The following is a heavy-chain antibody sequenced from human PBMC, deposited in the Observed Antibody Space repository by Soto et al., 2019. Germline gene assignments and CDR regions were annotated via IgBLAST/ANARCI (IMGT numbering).Heavy chain of an antibody. CDR1: GFTFSSYG. D-gene: IGHD6-13*01. V-gene: IGHV3-30*18. J-gene: IGHJ6*02. CDR3: AKDQYIRIAAAVGLRYYYYGMDV. Sequence: QVQLVESGGGVVQPGRSLRLSCAASGFTFSSYGMHWVRQAPGKGLEWVAVISYDGSNKYYADSVKGRFTISRDNSKNTLFLQMNSLRAEDTAVYYCAKDQYIRIAAAVGLRYYYYGMDVWGQGTTVTVSS. CDR2: ISYDGSNK.